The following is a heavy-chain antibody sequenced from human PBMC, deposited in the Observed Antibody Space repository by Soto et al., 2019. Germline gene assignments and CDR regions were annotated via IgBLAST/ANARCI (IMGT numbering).Heavy chain of an antibody. CDR3: ARAFYCISTSCYVYSDYYYYGMDV. Sequence: SETLSLTCAVSGGSISSSNWWSWVRQPPGKGLEWIGEIYHSGSTNYNPSLKSRVTISVDKSKNQFSLKLSSVTAADTAVYYCARAFYCISTSCYVYSDYYYYGMDVWGQGTTVTVS. CDR1: GGSISSSNW. D-gene: IGHD2-2*01. CDR2: IYHSGST. V-gene: IGHV4-4*02. J-gene: IGHJ6*02.